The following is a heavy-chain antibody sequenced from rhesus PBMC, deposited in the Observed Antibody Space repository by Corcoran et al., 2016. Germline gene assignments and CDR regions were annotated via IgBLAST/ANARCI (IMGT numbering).Heavy chain of an antibody. CDR1: GYSFTSYW. CDR2: MDPSDADS. V-gene: IGHV5-20*01. J-gene: IGHJ4*01. CDR3: ARGELDY. Sequence: EVQLVQSGAEVKRPGASLKISCKTSGYSFTSYWISWVRQMPGKGLEWVGCMDPSDADSTHNPLFQAQGTIAADRAISTAYLQWSRLKASDTATYHCARGELDYGGQGVLGTVSS.